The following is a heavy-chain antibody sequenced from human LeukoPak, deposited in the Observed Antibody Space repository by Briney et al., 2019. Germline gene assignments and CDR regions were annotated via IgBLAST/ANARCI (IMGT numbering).Heavy chain of an antibody. CDR2: IWYDGSNK. D-gene: IGHD3-16*02. Sequence: PGGSLRLSCAASGFTFSSYGMHWVRQAPGKGLEWVAVIWYDGSNKYYADPVKGRFTISRDNSKNTLYLQMNSLRAEDTAVYYCARDFGSYRYITYYFDYWGQGTLVTVSS. V-gene: IGHV3-33*01. CDR3: ARDFGSYRYITYYFDY. CDR1: GFTFSSYG. J-gene: IGHJ4*02.